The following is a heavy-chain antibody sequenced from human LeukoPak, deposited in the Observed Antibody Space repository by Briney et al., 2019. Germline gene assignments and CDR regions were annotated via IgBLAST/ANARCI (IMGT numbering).Heavy chain of an antibody. CDR2: IWYDGSNT. CDR1: GFTFSSYG. Sequence: PGGSLRLSCAASGFTFSSYGMHWVRQAPGEGLEWVAVIWYDGSNTYYADSVKGRFTISRDNSKNTLYLQMNSLRAEDTAVYYCARNYDSSGLDAFDIWGQGTMVTVSS. D-gene: IGHD3-22*01. CDR3: ARNYDSSGLDAFDI. J-gene: IGHJ3*02. V-gene: IGHV3-33*01.